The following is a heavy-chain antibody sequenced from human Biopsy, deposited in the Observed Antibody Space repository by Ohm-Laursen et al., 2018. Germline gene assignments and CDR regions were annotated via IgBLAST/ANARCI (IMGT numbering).Heavy chain of an antibody. D-gene: IGHD2/OR15-2a*01. Sequence: GTLSLTCAVSGGSISSDYWSWIRQTPGKGLEWIGYIYYSGSTNYNPSLKSRVTISVDTSKNQFSLRLNSVTAVDTAVCYCARATNSTGWPYYYFYGMDVWGQGTTVTVSS. CDR3: ARATNSTGWPYYYFYGMDV. CDR1: GGSISSDY. J-gene: IGHJ6*02. CDR2: IYYSGST. V-gene: IGHV4-59*01.